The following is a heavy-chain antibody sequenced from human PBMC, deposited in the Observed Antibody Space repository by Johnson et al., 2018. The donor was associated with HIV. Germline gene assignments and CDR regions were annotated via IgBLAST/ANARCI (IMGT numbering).Heavy chain of an antibody. CDR1: GFTFRSYG. Sequence: QVQLVESGGGVVQPGRSLRLSCVASGFTFRSYGMHWVRQAPGKGLEWVAFVSYDGTNEFYADSVKGRFTVSRDSSKNTLFLQMNSLRAEDTAVYYCARGTPGDYDSSGYYRGSEAFDIWGQGTMVTVSS. J-gene: IGHJ3*02. CDR2: VSYDGTNE. D-gene: IGHD3-22*01. CDR3: ARGTPGDYDSSGYYRGSEAFDI. V-gene: IGHV3-30*03.